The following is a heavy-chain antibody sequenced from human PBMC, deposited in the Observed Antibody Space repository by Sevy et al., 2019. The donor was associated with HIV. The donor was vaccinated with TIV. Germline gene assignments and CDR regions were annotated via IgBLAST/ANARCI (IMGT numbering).Heavy chain of an antibody. CDR1: GFTFSSYG. V-gene: IGHV3-33*01. D-gene: IGHD2-2*02. CDR3: ARGQYCSSTSCYKGPCTEWFFCDLYYYGMDV. Sequence: GGSLRLSCAASGFTFSSYGMHWVRQAPGKGLEWVAVIWYDGSNKYYADSVKGRFTISRDNSKNTLYLEMNSLRAEDTAVYYCARGQYCSSTSCYKGPCTEWFFCDLYYYGMDVWGQGSTVTVSS. J-gene: IGHJ6*02. CDR2: IWYDGSNK.